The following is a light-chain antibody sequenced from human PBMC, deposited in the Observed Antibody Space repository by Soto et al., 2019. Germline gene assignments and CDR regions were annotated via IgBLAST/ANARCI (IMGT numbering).Light chain of an antibody. CDR2: NTN. V-gene: IGLV7-46*01. CDR1: TGAVTSGHY. CDR3: LLAYSGDREV. J-gene: IGLJ3*02. Sequence: QAVVTQEPSLTVSPGGTVTLTCGSSTGAVTSGHYPYWFQQKPGQAPRTLTFNTNNKHSWTPARFSGSLLGGKAALTLSGAQPEDEAGYYCLLAYSGDREVFGGGTKLTVL.